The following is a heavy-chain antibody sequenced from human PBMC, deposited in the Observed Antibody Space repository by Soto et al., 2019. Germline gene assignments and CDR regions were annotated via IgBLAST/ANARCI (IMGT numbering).Heavy chain of an antibody. CDR3: ARELRSGWYDYFDY. CDR2: INAGNRNT. V-gene: IGHV1-3*01. Sequence: ASVKVSCKASGYTLTSYAMHWVRKAPGQRLVWVGWINAGNRNTKYSQKFQGRVTITRDTSASPAYMELSSLRSEDTAVYYCARELRSGWYDYFDYWGQGTLVNVSS. J-gene: IGHJ4*02. CDR1: GYTLTSYA. D-gene: IGHD6-19*01.